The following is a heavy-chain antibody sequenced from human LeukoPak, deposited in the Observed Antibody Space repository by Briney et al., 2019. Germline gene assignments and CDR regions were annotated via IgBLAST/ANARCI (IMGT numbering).Heavy chain of an antibody. CDR1: GFTFSSYA. CDR2: INSGGTII. V-gene: IGHV3-48*04. Sequence: QPGGSLRLSCAASGFTFSSYAMSWVRQAPGKGLEWVSYINSGGTIIYYADSVRGRFTISRDIAKNSLYLQMNSLRAEDTAVYYCARLSSGYDYWGQGTLVTVSS. D-gene: IGHD6-19*01. J-gene: IGHJ4*02. CDR3: ARLSSGYDY.